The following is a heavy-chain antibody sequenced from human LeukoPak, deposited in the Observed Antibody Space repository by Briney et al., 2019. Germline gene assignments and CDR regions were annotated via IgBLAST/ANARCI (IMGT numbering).Heavy chain of an antibody. J-gene: IGHJ4*02. Sequence: ASVKVSCKASGYTFTSYGISWVRQAPGQGLEWMGWISAYNGNTHYAQKFQDRATMTTDTSTGTAYMELRSLRGDDTAVYYCARTGRFIAVAGNADYWGQGTLVTVSS. CDR3: ARTGRFIAVAGNADY. CDR1: GYTFTSYG. V-gene: IGHV1-18*01. CDR2: ISAYNGNT. D-gene: IGHD6-13*01.